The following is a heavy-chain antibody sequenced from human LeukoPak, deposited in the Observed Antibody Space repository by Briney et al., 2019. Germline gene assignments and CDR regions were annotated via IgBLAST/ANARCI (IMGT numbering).Heavy chain of an antibody. J-gene: IGHJ4*02. CDR1: GFTFSSYA. V-gene: IGHV3-30-3*01. D-gene: IGHD3-3*01. CDR3: ARVITLNDYDFWSGYRSGGADY. CDR2: ISYDGSNK. Sequence: GGSLRLSCAASGFTFSSYAMHWVRQAPGKVLEWVAVISYDGSNKYYADPVKGRFTISRDNSKNTLYLQMNSLRAEDTAVYYCARVITLNDYDFWSGYRSGGADYWGQGTLVTVSS.